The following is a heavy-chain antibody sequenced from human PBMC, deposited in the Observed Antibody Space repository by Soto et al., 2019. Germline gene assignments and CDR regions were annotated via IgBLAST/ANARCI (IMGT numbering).Heavy chain of an antibody. Sequence: QVQLQQWGAGLLKPSETLSLTCAVYGGSFSGYYWSWIRQPPGKGLEWIGEINHSGSTNYNPSLKRRVTISVDTSKNQFSLKLSSVTAADTAVYYCARPGYFDAFDIWGQGTMVTVSS. CDR2: INHSGST. CDR1: GGSFSGYY. CDR3: ARPGYFDAFDI. V-gene: IGHV4-34*01. J-gene: IGHJ3*02. D-gene: IGHD3-22*01.